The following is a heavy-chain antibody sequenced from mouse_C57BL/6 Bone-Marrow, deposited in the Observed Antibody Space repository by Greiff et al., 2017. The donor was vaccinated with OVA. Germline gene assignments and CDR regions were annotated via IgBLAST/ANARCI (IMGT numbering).Heavy chain of an antibody. D-gene: IGHD2-4*01. V-gene: IGHV5-9*01. J-gene: IGHJ4*01. CDR2: ISGGGGNT. CDR1: GFTFSSYT. Sequence: DVKLVESGGGLVKPGGSLKLSCAASGFTFSSYTMSWVRQTPEKRLEWVATISGGGGNTYYPDSVKGRFTISRDNAKNTLYLQMSSLSSEDTALYYCARRDYDGAMDYWGQGTSVTVSS. CDR3: ARRDYDGAMDY.